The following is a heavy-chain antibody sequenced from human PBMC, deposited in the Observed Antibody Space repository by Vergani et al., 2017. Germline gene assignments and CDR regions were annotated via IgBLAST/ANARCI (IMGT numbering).Heavy chain of an antibody. Sequence: QLQLQESGPGLVKPSETLSLTCTVSGGSISSTSYYWGWIRQPPGKGLEWIGSIYYSGSTHYKSSLKSRVTISVDRSKNQFSLKLSSVTAADTAVYYCASGPHVAAACNWFDPWGQGTLVTVSS. V-gene: IGHV4-39*01. CDR3: ASGPHVAAACNWFDP. CDR1: GGSISSTSYY. CDR2: IYYSGST. D-gene: IGHD6-13*01. J-gene: IGHJ5*02.